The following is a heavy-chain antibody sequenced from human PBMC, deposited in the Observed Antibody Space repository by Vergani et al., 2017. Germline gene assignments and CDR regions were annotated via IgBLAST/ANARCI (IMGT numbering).Heavy chain of an antibody. CDR2: ISYDGSKK. Sequence: QVQLVESGGGVVQPGRSLRLSCAASGFTFSSYGMHWVRQAPGKGLEWVAVISYDGSKKYYADSVRGRFTISRDNAKNSLYLQMNSLRAEDTAVYYCAREVPTVVKGGNWFDPWGQGTLVTVSS. D-gene: IGHD4-23*01. V-gene: IGHV3-30*03. CDR1: GFTFSSYG. J-gene: IGHJ5*02. CDR3: AREVPTVVKGGNWFDP.